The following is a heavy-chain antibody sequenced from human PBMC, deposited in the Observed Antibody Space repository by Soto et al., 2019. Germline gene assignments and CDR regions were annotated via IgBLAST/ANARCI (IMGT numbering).Heavy chain of an antibody. CDR2: IISSSSYI. J-gene: IGHJ6*02. D-gene: IGHD2-2*01. CDR1: GFTFSSYS. V-gene: IGHV3-21*01. Sequence: PGGSLRLSCAASGFTFSSYSMNWVRQAPGKGLELVSSIISSSSYIYYSDSVKGRFTISRENAKNSLYLQMNSLRAEDTPVYYCARDRGIAVVPAAIDVRGQRNTVTVSS. CDR3: ARDRGIAVVPAAIDV.